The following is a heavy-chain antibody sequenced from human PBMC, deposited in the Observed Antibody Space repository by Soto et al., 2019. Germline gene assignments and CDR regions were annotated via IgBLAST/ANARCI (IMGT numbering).Heavy chain of an antibody. Sequence: QVQLVESGGGLVKPGGSLRLSCAASGFTFSDYYMSWIRQAPGKGLEWVSYISSSGSTIYYADSVKGRFTISRDNAKNSLSLHKNSLRAEDTAVYYWAGPKSTSILWWCLLFGRVYWGQGTLVTVSS. CDR2: ISSSGSTI. CDR1: GFTFSDYY. CDR3: AGPKSTSILWWCLLFGRVY. D-gene: IGHD2-21*01. V-gene: IGHV3-11*01. J-gene: IGHJ4*02.